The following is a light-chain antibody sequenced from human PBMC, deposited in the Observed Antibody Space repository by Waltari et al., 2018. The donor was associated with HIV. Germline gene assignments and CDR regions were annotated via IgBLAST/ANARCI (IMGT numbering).Light chain of an antibody. J-gene: IGKJ1*01. V-gene: IGKV3-15*01. CDR3: QQYNNWPWT. CDR2: GSS. Sequence: EIVMTQSPATLSVSPGERPTLSCRASQSVSSGLAWFQQKTGQGPRLLMYGSSIRATDIPARFGGSGSGTEFTLTINNLQSEDFAIYYCQQYNNWPWTFGQGTKVEI. CDR1: QSVSSG.